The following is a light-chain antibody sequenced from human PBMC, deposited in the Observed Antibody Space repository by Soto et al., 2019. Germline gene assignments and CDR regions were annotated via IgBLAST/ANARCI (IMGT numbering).Light chain of an antibody. V-gene: IGKV2-30*02. CDR3: MQGTHWPIT. J-gene: IGKJ5*01. CDR1: QSLVHSDGIAY. Sequence: DVVMTQSPLSLPVTLGQPASISCRSNQSLVHSDGIAYFSWFQQRPGRSPTRLISKVSNWDSGVPARGSGSGSGSDFAVKISWVAAEEVGVDYCMQGTHWPITCGQGARLESK. CDR2: KVS.